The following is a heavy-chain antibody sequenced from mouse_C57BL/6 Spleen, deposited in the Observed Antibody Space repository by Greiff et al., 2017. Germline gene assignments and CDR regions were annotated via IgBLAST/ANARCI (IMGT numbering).Heavy chain of an antibody. CDR1: GYTFTDYN. Sequence: EVQLQQSGPELVKPGASVKIPCKASGYTFTDYNMDWVKQSHGKSLEWIGDINPNNGGTIYNQKFKGKATLTVDKSSSTAYMELRSLTSEDTAVYSCARQGSNYAHWYFDVWGTGTTVTVSS. CDR3: ARQGSNYAHWYFDV. V-gene: IGHV1-18*01. D-gene: IGHD2-5*01. J-gene: IGHJ1*03. CDR2: INPNNGGT.